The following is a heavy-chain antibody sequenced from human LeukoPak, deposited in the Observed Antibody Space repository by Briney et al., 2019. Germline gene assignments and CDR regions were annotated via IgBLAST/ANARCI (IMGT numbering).Heavy chain of an antibody. D-gene: IGHD6-13*01. CDR1: GGTFSSYA. J-gene: IGHJ4*02. Sequence: SVKVSCKASGGTFSSYAISWVRQAPGQGLEWMGGIIPILGTANYAQKFQGRVTITADESTSTAYMELSSLRSDDTAVYYCARDTGDSSSWNFDYWGQGTLVTVSS. CDR2: IIPILGTA. V-gene: IGHV1-69*13. CDR3: ARDTGDSSSWNFDY.